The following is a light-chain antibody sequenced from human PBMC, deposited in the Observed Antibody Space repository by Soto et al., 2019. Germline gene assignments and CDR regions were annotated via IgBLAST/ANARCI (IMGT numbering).Light chain of an antibody. V-gene: IGKV1D-16*01. J-gene: IGKJ1*01. CDR2: AAS. CDR1: QDISSW. CDR3: QQYNSYWT. Sequence: EIPLTQSPSSASASVGDRVHITCRASQDISSWLAWYQQKPGKAPKIMIYAASSLQGGVPSRFSGSGSGTEFTLTISSLQPEDFATYYCQQYNSYWTFGQGTQVEIK.